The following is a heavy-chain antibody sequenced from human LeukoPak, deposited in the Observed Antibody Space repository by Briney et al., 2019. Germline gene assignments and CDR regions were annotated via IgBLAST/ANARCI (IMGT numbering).Heavy chain of an antibody. CDR3: AMDYGDYDDAFDI. V-gene: IGHV1-8*01. Sequence: ASVKVSCKASGYTFTSYDINWVRQATGQGLERMGWMNPNSGNTGYAQKFQGRVTMTRNTSISTAYMELSSLRSEDTAVYYCAMDYGDYDDAFDIWGQGTLVTVSS. D-gene: IGHD4-17*01. CDR1: GYTFTSYD. J-gene: IGHJ4*02. CDR2: MNPNSGNT.